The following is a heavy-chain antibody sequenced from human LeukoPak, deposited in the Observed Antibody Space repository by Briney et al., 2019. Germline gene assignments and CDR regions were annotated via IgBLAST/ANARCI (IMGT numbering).Heavy chain of an antibody. J-gene: IGHJ6*02. V-gene: IGHV4-34*01. CDR1: GGSFSGYY. D-gene: IGHD2-8*01. CDR2: INHSGST. CDR3: ARGHVGSYAYYYYYGMDV. Sequence: NPSETLSLTCAVYGGSFSGYYWSWIRQPPKKGLEWIGEINHSGSTNYNPSLKSRVTISVDTSKNQFSLKMRSVTAADTAVYYCARGHVGSYAYYYYYGMDVWGQGTTVTVSS.